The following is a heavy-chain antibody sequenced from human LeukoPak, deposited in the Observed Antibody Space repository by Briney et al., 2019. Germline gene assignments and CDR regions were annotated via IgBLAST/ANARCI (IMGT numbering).Heavy chain of an antibody. D-gene: IGHD3-22*01. CDR3: AKDMGIYYDSSGYYRGGIDY. V-gene: IGHV3-43*01. Sequence: GGSLRLSCAASGFTFDDYTMHWVRQAPGKGLEWVSLISWDGGSTYYADSVKGRFTISRDNSKNSLYLQMNSLRTEDTALYYCAKDMGIYYDSSGYYRGGIDYWGQGTLVTVSS. J-gene: IGHJ4*02. CDR2: ISWDGGST. CDR1: GFTFDDYT.